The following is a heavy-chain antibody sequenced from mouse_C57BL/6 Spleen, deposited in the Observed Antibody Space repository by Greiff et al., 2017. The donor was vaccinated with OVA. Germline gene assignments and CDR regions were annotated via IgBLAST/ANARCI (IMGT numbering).Heavy chain of an antibody. V-gene: IGHV5-6*01. CDR3: ARGITTYFDY. CDR2: ISSGGSYT. D-gene: IGHD2-4*01. Sequence: VQLKQSGGDLVKPGGSLKLSCAASGFTFSSYGLSWVRQTPDKRLEWVATISSGGSYTYYPDSVKGRFTISRDNAKNTLYLQMSSLKSEDTAMYYCARGITTYFDYWGQGTTLTVSS. CDR1: GFTFSSYG. J-gene: IGHJ2*01.